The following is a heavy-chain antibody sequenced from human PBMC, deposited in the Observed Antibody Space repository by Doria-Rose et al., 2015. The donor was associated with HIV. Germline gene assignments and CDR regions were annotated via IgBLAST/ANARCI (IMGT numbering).Heavy chain of an antibody. D-gene: IGHD6-13*01. CDR3: ARIKSSRWYHKYSFDF. J-gene: IGHJ4*02. CDR1: GVSLSSPGMG. CDR2: IFSDDER. Sequence: SGPVLVKPTETLTLTCTVSGVSLSSPGMGVSWIRQPPGKALEWLANIFSDDERSYKTSLKSRLTISRGTSNSQLLLTMTDMDPVDTATYYCARIKSSRWYHKYSFDFWGQGTLVIVSA. V-gene: IGHV2-26*01.